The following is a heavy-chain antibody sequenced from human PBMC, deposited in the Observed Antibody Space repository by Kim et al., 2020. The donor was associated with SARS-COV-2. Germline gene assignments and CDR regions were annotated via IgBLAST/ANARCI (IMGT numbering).Heavy chain of an antibody. J-gene: IGHJ4*02. Sequence: YADHVKGRFTISRDNAKNSLYLQMNSLRAEDTAVYYCARSLFGVVPIDYWGQGTLVTVSS. V-gene: IGHV3-48*03. D-gene: IGHD3-3*01. CDR3: ARSLFGVVPIDY.